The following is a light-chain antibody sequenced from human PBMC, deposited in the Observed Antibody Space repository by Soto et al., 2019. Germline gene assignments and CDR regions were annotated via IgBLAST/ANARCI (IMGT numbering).Light chain of an antibody. CDR1: QSVSSVY. J-gene: IGKJ1*01. Sequence: EIVLTQSPGTLSLSPGERATLSCRASQSVSSVYLAWYQQKPGQAPRLLIYGASSRATGIPDRFSGSGSGTDFTLTISRLEPEDFGVYYCQQYGSSPRTFGQGTKVEIK. CDR2: GAS. V-gene: IGKV3-20*01. CDR3: QQYGSSPRT.